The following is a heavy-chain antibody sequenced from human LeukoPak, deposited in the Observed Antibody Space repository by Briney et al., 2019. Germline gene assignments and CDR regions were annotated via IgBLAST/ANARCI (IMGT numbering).Heavy chain of an antibody. V-gene: IGHV5-51*01. CDR3: ARLPYYYGSGSFSYYFDY. CDR2: IYPGDSDT. CDR1: GYSFTSYW. Sequence: GESLKISCKGSGYSFTSYWIGWVRPMPGKGLAWMGIIYPGDSDTRYSPSFQGQVTISADKSISTAYLQWSSLKASDTAMYYCARLPYYYGSGSFSYYFDYWGQGTLVTVSS. D-gene: IGHD3-10*01. J-gene: IGHJ4*02.